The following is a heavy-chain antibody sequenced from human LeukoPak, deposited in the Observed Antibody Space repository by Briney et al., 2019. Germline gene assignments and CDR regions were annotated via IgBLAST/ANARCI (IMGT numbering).Heavy chain of an antibody. D-gene: IGHD6-25*01. CDR2: ISYSGST. CDR3: ARDSVQLDY. Sequence: SETLSLTCTVSGVSISSGAYYWTWVRQHPGKGLERIGYISYSGSTYYNPSLKSRVTMSLDTSKNQFSLKLSSVTAADTAVYYCARDSVQLDYWGQGTLVTVSS. CDR1: GVSISSGAYY. V-gene: IGHV4-31*03. J-gene: IGHJ4*02.